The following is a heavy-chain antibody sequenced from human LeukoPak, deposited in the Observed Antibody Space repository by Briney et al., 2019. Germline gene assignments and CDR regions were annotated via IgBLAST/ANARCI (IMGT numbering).Heavy chain of an antibody. D-gene: IGHD5-18*01. CDR1: GLTFDDYA. J-gene: IGHJ5*02. Sequence: GGSLRLSCTASGLTFDDYAMHWVRHAPGKGLEWVSGVSWNSATIGYADSVKGRFTISRDNAKNSLYLQMNSLRAEDTALYYCARAQRGYSYGYSFDPWGQGTLVTVSS. CDR2: VSWNSATI. V-gene: IGHV3-9*01. CDR3: ARAQRGYSYGYSFDP.